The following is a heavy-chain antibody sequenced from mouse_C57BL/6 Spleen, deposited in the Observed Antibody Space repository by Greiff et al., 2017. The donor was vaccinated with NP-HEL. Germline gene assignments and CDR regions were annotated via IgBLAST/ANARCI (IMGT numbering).Heavy chain of an antibody. CDR1: GYTFTSYT. D-gene: IGHD1-1*01. CDR2: INPSSGYT. Sequence: QVQLKQSGAELARPGASVKMSCKASGYTFTSYTMHWVKQRPGQGLEWIGYINPSSGYTKYNQKFKDKATLTADKSSSTAYMQLSSLTSEDSAVYYCARSTTVVAPFAYWGQGTLVTVSA. CDR3: ARSTTVVAPFAY. V-gene: IGHV1-4*01. J-gene: IGHJ3*01.